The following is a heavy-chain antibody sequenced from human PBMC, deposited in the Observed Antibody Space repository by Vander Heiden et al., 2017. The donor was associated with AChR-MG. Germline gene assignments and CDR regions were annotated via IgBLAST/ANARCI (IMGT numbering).Heavy chain of an antibody. Sequence: QVQLVQSGAEVKKPGSSVKVSCKASGGTFSSYAISWVRQAPGQGLEWMGGIIPIFGTANYAQKFQGRVTITADESTSTAYMELSSLRSEDTAVYYCARGPQRSIFWSGFEIFDPWGQGTLVTVSS. CDR1: GGTFSSYA. D-gene: IGHD3-3*01. CDR3: ARGPQRSIFWSGFEIFDP. CDR2: IIPIFGTA. V-gene: IGHV1-69*01. J-gene: IGHJ5*02.